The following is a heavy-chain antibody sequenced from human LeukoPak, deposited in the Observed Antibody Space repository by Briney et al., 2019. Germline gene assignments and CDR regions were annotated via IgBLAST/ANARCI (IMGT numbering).Heavy chain of an antibody. CDR2: INHSGST. D-gene: IGHD3-3*01. J-gene: IGHJ6*03. CDR3: ARGSEVVTYYDFWSGYYSHNYYYYMDV. V-gene: IGHV4-34*01. CDR1: GGSFSGYY. Sequence: SETLSLTCAVYGGSFSGYYWSWIRQAPGKGLEWIGEINHSGSTNYNPSLKSRVTISVDTSKNQFSLKLTSVTAADTAVYYCARGSEVVTYYDFWSGYYSHNYYYYMDVWGKGTTVTVSS.